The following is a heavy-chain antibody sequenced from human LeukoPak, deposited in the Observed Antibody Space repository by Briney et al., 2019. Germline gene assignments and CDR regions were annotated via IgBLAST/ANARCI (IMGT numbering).Heavy chain of an antibody. CDR1: AGSISSGGYY. CDR3: ARARSWYYDSSGYYYRQHFDY. CDR2: IYTSGST. V-gene: IGHV4-61*02. D-gene: IGHD3-22*01. J-gene: IGHJ4*02. Sequence: SQTLSLTCTVPAGSISSGGYYWSWIRQPAGKGLEWIGRIYTSGSTNYNPSLKSRVTISVDTSKNQFSLKLSSVTAADTAVYYCARARSWYYDSSGYYYRQHFDYWGQGTLVTVSS.